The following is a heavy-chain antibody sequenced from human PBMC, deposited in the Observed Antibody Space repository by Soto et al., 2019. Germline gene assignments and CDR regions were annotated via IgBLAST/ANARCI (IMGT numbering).Heavy chain of an antibody. V-gene: IGHV4-34*01. CDR1: GGSFSGYY. CDR3: ARTLLYCSSTSCHYYYYYGMDV. D-gene: IGHD2-2*01. J-gene: IGHJ6*02. Sequence: SETLSLTCAVYGGSFSGYYWSWIRQPPGKGLEWIGEINHSGSTNYNPSLKSRGTISVDTSKNQFSLKLSSVTAAGTAVYYCARTLLYCSSTSCHYYYYYGMDVWGQGTTLTVSS. CDR2: INHSGST.